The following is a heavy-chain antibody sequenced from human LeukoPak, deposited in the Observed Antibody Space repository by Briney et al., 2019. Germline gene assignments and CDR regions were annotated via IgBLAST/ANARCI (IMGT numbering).Heavy chain of an antibody. D-gene: IGHD6-6*01. V-gene: IGHV3-30*04. CDR1: GFTFSSYA. Sequence: GGSLRLSCAASGFTFSSYAMHWVRQAPGKGLEWVAVITYDGSNKYYADSVKGRFTISRDNSKNTLYLQMNSLRAEDTAVYYCARDDFEQLVPDYWGQGTLVTVSS. CDR3: ARDDFEQLVPDY. J-gene: IGHJ4*02. CDR2: ITYDGSNK.